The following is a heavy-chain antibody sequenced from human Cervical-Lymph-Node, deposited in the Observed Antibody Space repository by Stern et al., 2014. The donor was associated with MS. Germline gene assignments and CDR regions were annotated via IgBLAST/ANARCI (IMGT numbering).Heavy chain of an antibody. CDR3: ARREYSYDQFDY. J-gene: IGHJ4*02. CDR1: GYSFTNYW. CDR2: IFPGDSDA. Sequence: EVQLLESGAEVKKPGESLKISCKGSGYSFTNYWVGWVRQMPGKGLEWMGIIFPGDSDARYSPSFQGHVSISIDKSINTAYLQWSSLKASDTAMYYCARREYSYDQFDYWGQGTLVTVSS. D-gene: IGHD5-12*01. V-gene: IGHV5-51*01.